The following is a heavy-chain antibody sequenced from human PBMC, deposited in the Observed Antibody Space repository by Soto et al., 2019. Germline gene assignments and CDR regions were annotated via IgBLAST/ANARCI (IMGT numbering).Heavy chain of an antibody. CDR1: GGSISSSSYY. Sequence: TLSLTCTVSGGSISSSSYYWGWIRQPPGKGLEWIGSIYYSGSTYYNPSLKSRVTISVDTSKNQFSLKLSSVTAADTAVYYCARGDIAVLFDYWGQGTLVTVS. D-gene: IGHD6-19*01. J-gene: IGHJ4*02. CDR3: ARGDIAVLFDY. V-gene: IGHV4-39*01. CDR2: IYYSGST.